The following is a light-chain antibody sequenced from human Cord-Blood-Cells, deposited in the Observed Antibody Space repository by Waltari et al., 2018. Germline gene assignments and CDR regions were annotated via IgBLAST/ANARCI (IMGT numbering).Light chain of an antibody. J-gene: IGLJ2*01. CDR2: YDS. V-gene: IGLV3-21*04. Sequence: SYVLTQPPSVPVAPGQKASITCGGNNFGSKSVHCYQQKPGQATVPVIYYDSDRPSGIPERFSGSNSGNTATLTISRVEAGDEADYYCQVWDSSSDHVVFGGGTKLTVL. CDR3: QVWDSSSDHVV. CDR1: NFGSKS.